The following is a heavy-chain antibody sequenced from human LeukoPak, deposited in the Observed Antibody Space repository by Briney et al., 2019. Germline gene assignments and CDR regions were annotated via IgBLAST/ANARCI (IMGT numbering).Heavy chain of an antibody. Sequence: SETLSLTCTVSGGSISSYYWSWIRQPAGKGLEWIGRIHTSGSTNYNPSLKSRVTISVDKSKNQFSLKLSSVTAADTAVYYCARDRTLHSSSYYYYYYMDVWGKGTTVTVSS. CDR2: IHTSGST. V-gene: IGHV4-4*07. J-gene: IGHJ6*03. CDR1: GGSISSYY. D-gene: IGHD6-6*01. CDR3: ARDRTLHSSSYYYYYYMDV.